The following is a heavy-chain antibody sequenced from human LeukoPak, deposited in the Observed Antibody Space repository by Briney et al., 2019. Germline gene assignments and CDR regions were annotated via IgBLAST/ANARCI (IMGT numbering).Heavy chain of an antibody. CDR3: AKDSRTTVVPGGAFDI. CDR1: GFTLKRYA. V-gene: IGHV3-23*01. Sequence: GGSLRLSYAASGFTLKRYAMRGVGEARGKGVEGWSAIGVSRASTYYAYSVKGPFTISRDNSKITLYLQMNSLRADDTAVYYCAKDSRTTVVPGGAFDIWGQGTMVTVSS. D-gene: IGHD4-23*01. J-gene: IGHJ3*02. CDR2: IGVSRAST.